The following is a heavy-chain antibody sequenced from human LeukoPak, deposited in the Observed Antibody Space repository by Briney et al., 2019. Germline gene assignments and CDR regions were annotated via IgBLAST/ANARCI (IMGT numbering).Heavy chain of an antibody. D-gene: IGHD6-13*01. CDR3: AREGEQQLVLWGY. CDR1: GGSFSGYY. CDR2: VSHSGST. J-gene: IGHJ4*02. Sequence: SETLSLTCAVYGGSFSGYYWGWIRQPPGKGLEWIGEVSHSGSTNYNPSLKSRVTISVDTSKNQFSLKLSSVTAADTAVYYCAREGEQQLVLWGYWGQGTLVTVSS. V-gene: IGHV4-34*01.